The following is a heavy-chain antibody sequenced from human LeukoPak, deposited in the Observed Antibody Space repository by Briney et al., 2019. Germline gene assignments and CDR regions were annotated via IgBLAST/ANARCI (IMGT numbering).Heavy chain of an antibody. D-gene: IGHD3-3*01. CDR1: GGSISSSSYY. CDR2: INHSGST. CDR3: ARFFGHPYRRLPYYMDV. J-gene: IGHJ6*03. V-gene: IGHV4-39*07. Sequence: SEAQSLTCTVSGGSISSSSYYWGWIRQPPGKGLEWIGEINHSGSTNYNPSLKSRVTISVDTSKNQFSLKLSSVTAADTAVYYCARFFGHPYRRLPYYMDVWGKGTTVTISS.